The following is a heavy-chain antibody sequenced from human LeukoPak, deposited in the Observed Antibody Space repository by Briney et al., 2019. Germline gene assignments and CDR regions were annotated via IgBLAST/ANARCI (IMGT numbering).Heavy chain of an antibody. CDR3: ARAPYDSSGQWDS. J-gene: IGHJ4*02. D-gene: IGHD3-22*01. CDR1: GFTFSNFA. Sequence: GGSLRLSCAASGFTFSNFAMHWVRQAPGKGLDWLAVISYDGSTKFYAGSLKGRFTISRDNSKNTLYLQMNSLKTEDTAVYYCARAPYDSSGQWDSWGQGTLVTVSS. CDR2: ISYDGSTK. V-gene: IGHV3-30-3*01.